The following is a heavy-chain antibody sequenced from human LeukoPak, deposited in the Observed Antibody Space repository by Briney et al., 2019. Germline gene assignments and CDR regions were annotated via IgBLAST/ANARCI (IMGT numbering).Heavy chain of an antibody. CDR2: INHSGRT. CDR3: ARDPTTVATLPYYFDF. J-gene: IGHJ4*02. CDR1: GGSFFGSH. V-gene: IGHV4-34*01. Sequence: SETLSLTCAVSGGSFFGSHWNWIRQSPEKGLEWIGEINHSGRTNYNPSLKSRVTISVDTSKSQFFLKLTSVTAADTAVYYCARDPTTVATLPYYFDFWGQGTLVTVSA. D-gene: IGHD4-23*01.